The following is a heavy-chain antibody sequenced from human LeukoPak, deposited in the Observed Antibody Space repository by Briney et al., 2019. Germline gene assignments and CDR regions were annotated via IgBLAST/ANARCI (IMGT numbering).Heavy chain of an antibody. J-gene: IGHJ4*02. D-gene: IGHD2-15*01. CDR1: GFTLSGYR. Sequence: AGGSLRLSCAASGFTLSGYRMSWVRQAPGKGLEWVANIKKDGSERYYVDFVKGRFTISRDNAKNSVYLQMNSLRVEDTAMYYCATISSPLDYWGQGTLVTVSS. V-gene: IGHV3-7*01. CDR3: ATISSPLDY. CDR2: IKKDGSER.